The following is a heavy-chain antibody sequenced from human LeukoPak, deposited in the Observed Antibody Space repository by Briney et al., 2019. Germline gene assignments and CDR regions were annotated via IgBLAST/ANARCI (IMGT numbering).Heavy chain of an antibody. Sequence: GESLRLSCAASGFTASAKWMNWVRQAPGKGLEWVSFIRSDGRTDYADSVKGRFTISRDDSKNTVYLQMNSLRVEDTAVYYCARRRGGYGEGEFDYWGQGTLVTVSS. V-gene: IGHV3-66*04. J-gene: IGHJ4*02. D-gene: IGHD4-17*01. CDR2: IRSDGRT. CDR3: ARRRGGYGEGEFDY. CDR1: GFTASAKW.